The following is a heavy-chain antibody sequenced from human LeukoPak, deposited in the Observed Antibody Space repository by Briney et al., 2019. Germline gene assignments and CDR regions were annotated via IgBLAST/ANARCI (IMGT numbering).Heavy chain of an antibody. Sequence: GGSLRLSCAASGLSLSDHYMSWIRQAPGKGLEWVSSISGSGGSTYYADSVKGRFTISRDNSKNTLYLQMNSLRAEDTAVYYCAKDWTGTKPFDLWGRGTLVAVSS. J-gene: IGHJ2*01. D-gene: IGHD3/OR15-3a*01. CDR3: AKDWTGTKPFDL. CDR1: GLSLSDHY. V-gene: IGHV3-23*01. CDR2: ISGSGGST.